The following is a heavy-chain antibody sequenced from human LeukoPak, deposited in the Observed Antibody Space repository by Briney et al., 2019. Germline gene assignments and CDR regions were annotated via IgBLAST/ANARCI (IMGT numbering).Heavy chain of an antibody. CDR3: ARGWDIVGAPPPY. CDR2: INPNSGDT. D-gene: IGHD1-26*01. V-gene: IGHV1-2*02. Sequence: ASVKVSCKASGYTFTGYCMHWVRQAPGQGLEWMGWINPNSGDTNYAQKFQGRVTMTRDTSISTAYMELSRLRSDDTAVYYCARGWDIVGAPPPYWGQGTLVTVSS. J-gene: IGHJ4*02. CDR1: GYTFTGYC.